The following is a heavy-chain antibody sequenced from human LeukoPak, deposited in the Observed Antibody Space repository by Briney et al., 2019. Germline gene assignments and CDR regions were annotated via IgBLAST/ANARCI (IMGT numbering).Heavy chain of an antibody. CDR3: ARGQTYYDFWSGYYYFDY. V-gene: IGHV3-53*01. Sequence: PGGSLRLSCAASGFTVSSNYMSWVRQAPGKGLEWVSVIYSGGSTYYADSVKGRFTISRDNSKNTLYLQMNSLRAEDTAVYYCARGQTYYDFWSGYYYFDYWGQGTLVTVSS. CDR1: GFTVSSNY. J-gene: IGHJ4*02. CDR2: IYSGGST. D-gene: IGHD3-3*01.